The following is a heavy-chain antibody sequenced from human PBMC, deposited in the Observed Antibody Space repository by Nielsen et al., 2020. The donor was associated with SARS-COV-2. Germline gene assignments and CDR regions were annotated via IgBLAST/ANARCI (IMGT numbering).Heavy chain of an antibody. V-gene: IGHV4-31*11. CDR3: ARGLRYFDWLLYFDY. D-gene: IGHD3-9*01. CDR1: GGSISSGGYY. Sequence: SETLSLTCAVSGGSISSGGYYWSWIRQHPGKGLEWIGYIYYSGSTYYNPSLKSRVTISVDTSKNQFSLKLSSVTAADTAVYYCARGLRYFDWLLYFDYWGQGTLVTVSS. CDR2: IYYSGST. J-gene: IGHJ4*02.